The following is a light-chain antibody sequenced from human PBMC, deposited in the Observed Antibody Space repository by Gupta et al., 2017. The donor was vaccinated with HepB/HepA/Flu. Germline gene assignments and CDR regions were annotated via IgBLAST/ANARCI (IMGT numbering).Light chain of an antibody. J-gene: IGKJ1*01. Sequence: IPMTPSQSSLSVFVGDRFTITCRASQSISSYLNWYQQKPGKAPKLLIYAASSLQSGVPSRFSGSGSGTDFTLTISLLQPEDFATYYCQQSYSTPRTFGQGTKVEIK. CDR3: QQSYSTPRT. CDR1: QSISSY. CDR2: AAS. V-gene: IGKV1-39*01.